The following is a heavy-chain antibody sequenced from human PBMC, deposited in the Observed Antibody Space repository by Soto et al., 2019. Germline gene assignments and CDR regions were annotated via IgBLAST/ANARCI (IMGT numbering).Heavy chain of an antibody. V-gene: IGHV1-8*01. D-gene: IGHD3-9*01. J-gene: IGHJ5*02. Sequence: QVQLVQSGAEVKKPGASVKVSCKASGYTFTSYDINWVRQATGQGLEWMGWMNPNSGNTGYAQKFQGRVTMTRNNFISTAYMELSSLRSEDTAVYYCGSVSSLNPAWRYVDWFHKNWFDPWGQGTLVTVSS. CDR2: MNPNSGNT. CDR1: GYTFTSYD. CDR3: GSVSSLNPAWRYVDWFHKNWFDP.